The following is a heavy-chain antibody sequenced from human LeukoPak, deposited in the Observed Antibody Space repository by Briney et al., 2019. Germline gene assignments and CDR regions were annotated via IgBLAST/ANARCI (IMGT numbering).Heavy chain of an antibody. CDR1: GFTFSSYS. J-gene: IGHJ3*02. CDR3: ARDTDDFQGLDI. Sequence: GSLRLSCAASGFTFSSYSKNWVRQAPGKGLEWVSSISSSSSYIYYADSVKGRFTISRDNAKNSLYLQMNSLRAEDTAVYYCARDTDDFQGLDIWGQGTVVTVSS. V-gene: IGHV3-21*01. CDR2: ISSSSSYI. D-gene: IGHD3-3*01.